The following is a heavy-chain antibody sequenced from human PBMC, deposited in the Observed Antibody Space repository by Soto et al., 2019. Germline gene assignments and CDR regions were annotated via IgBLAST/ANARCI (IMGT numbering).Heavy chain of an antibody. D-gene: IGHD4-17*01. CDR1: GGSISSYY. CDR3: ARGTDYGSYFDY. J-gene: IGHJ4*02. V-gene: IGHV4-59*01. Sequence: SETLSLTCTASGGSISSYYWSWIRQPPGKGLEWIGYIYYSGSTNYNPSLKSRVTISVDTSKNQFSLKLSSVTAADTAVYYCARGTDYGSYFDYWGQGTLVTVSS. CDR2: IYYSGST.